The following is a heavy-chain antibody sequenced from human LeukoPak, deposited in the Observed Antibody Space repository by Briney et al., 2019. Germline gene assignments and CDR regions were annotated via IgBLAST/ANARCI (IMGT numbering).Heavy chain of an antibody. CDR3: AREEYGGYVDY. V-gene: IGHV1-18*04. CDR1: GYTFTTYG. D-gene: IGHD4-23*01. J-gene: IGHJ4*02. CDR2: ISAYNGNT. Sequence: ASVKVSCKSSGYTFTTYGISWVRQAPGQGLEWMGWISAYNGNTNYAQKLQGRVTMTTDTSTSTAYMELRSLRSDDTAVYYCAREEYGGYVDYWGQGTLVTVSS.